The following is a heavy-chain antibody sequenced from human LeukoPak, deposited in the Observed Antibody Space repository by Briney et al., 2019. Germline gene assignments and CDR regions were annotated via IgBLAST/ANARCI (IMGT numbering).Heavy chain of an antibody. CDR1: GFTFSSYS. Sequence: PGGSLRLSCAASGFTFSSYSMNWVRQAPGKGLEWVSSISSSSSYIYYADSVKGRFTISRDNAKNSLYLQMNSLRAEDTAVYYCAKPSLIVGATVGFDYWGQGTLVTVSS. CDR3: AKPSLIVGATVGFDY. CDR2: ISSSSSYI. V-gene: IGHV3-21*04. D-gene: IGHD1-26*01. J-gene: IGHJ4*02.